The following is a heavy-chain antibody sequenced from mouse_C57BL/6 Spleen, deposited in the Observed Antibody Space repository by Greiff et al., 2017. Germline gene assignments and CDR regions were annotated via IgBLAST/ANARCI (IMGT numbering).Heavy chain of an antibody. D-gene: IGHD1-1*01. CDR1: GFNIKDDY. V-gene: IGHV14-4*01. Sequence: VHVKQSGAELVRPGASVKLSCTASGFNIKDDYMHWVKQRPEQGLEWIGWIDPENGDTEYASKFQGKATITADTSSNTAYLQLSSLTSEDTAVYYCTTPYYYGSSNWYFDVWGTGTTVTVSS. CDR2: IDPENGDT. CDR3: TTPYYYGSSNWYFDV. J-gene: IGHJ1*03.